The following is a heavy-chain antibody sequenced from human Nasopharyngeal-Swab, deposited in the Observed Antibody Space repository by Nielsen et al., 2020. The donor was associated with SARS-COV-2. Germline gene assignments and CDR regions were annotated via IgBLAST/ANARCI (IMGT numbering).Heavy chain of an antibody. D-gene: IGHD5-12*01. J-gene: IGHJ4*02. Sequence: GESLKISCAASGFTFSSFGMHWVRQAPGKGLEWVALIGGGGGNTLYADSVKGRFSISRDNVQNTVSLQMNSLRAEDTAVYYCAKDRFRGYDYPVHFESWGQGILVTVSS. V-gene: IGHV3-23*01. CDR3: AKDRFRGYDYPVHFES. CDR1: GFTFSSFG. CDR2: IGGGGGNT.